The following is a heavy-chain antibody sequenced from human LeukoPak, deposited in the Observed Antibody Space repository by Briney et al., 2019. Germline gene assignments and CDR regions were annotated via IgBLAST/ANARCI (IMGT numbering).Heavy chain of an antibody. V-gene: IGHV3-7*01. D-gene: IGHD2/OR15-2a*01. CDR3: ARAGYYGDDAFDL. J-gene: IGHJ3*01. CDR1: GFTIGSYW. Sequence: PGGSLRLSCAGSGFTIGSYWMSWVRQAPGKGLEWVANIRQDGSEKYHVDSVKGRLTISRDNAKNSLYLQMNSLRAEDTGIYYCARAGYYGDDAFDLWGQGTMVTVSS. CDR2: IRQDGSEK.